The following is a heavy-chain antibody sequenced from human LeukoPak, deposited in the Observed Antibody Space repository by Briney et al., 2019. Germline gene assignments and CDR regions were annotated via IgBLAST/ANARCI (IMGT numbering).Heavy chain of an antibody. V-gene: IGHV3-23*01. CDR1: GFTFSNAW. CDR3: AKDPRVGSRVATPCH. D-gene: IGHD5-24*01. Sequence: GGSLRLSCAASGFTFSNAWMSWVRQAPGKGLEWVPAISGSGGSTYYADSVKGRFTISRDNSKSTLFLQMNSLRAEDTAVYYCAKDPRVGSRVATPCHWGQGTLVTVSS. J-gene: IGHJ4*02. CDR2: ISGSGGST.